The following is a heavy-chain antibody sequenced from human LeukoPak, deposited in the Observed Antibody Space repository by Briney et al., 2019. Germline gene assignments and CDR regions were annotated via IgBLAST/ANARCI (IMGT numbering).Heavy chain of an antibody. V-gene: IGHV3-49*04. CDR2: IRSKAYGGTT. J-gene: IGHJ4*02. CDR1: GFTFSSYG. Sequence: PGGSLRLSCAASGFTFSSYGMHWVRQAPGKGLEWVGFIRSKAYGGTTEYAASVKGRFTISRDDSKSIAYLQMNSLKTEDTAVYYCTRVDDYWGQGTLVTVSS. CDR3: TRVDDY.